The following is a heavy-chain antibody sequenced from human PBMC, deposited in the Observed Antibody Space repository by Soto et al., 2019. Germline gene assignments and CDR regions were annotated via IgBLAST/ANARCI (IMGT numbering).Heavy chain of an antibody. D-gene: IGHD6-19*01. Sequence: EVQLLESGGGLVQPGGSLRLSCAASVFTFSSHAMSWVRQAPGKGLEWVSTISSGGDNTYSADSVKGRFTISRDNSKNTLYLQMNSLSAVDTAVYYCAKDFDSYSSGWYGMDVWGQGTTVTVSS. J-gene: IGHJ6*02. CDR1: VFTFSSHA. CDR3: AKDFDSYSSGWYGMDV. CDR2: ISSGGDNT. V-gene: IGHV3-23*01.